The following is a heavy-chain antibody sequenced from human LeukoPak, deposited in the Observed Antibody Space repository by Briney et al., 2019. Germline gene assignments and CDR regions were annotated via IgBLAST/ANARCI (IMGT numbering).Heavy chain of an antibody. CDR2: ISGSGDKI. Sequence: GGSLRLSCAASGFTFSSYSMNWVRQAPGKGLEWVSAISGSGDKIHYADSVKGRFTISRDNSKNTLYLQMNSLTVEDTAIYYCAKDWSCDYWGQGTLITVSS. D-gene: IGHD1-26*01. CDR3: AKDWSCDY. CDR1: GFTFSSYS. J-gene: IGHJ4*02. V-gene: IGHV3-23*01.